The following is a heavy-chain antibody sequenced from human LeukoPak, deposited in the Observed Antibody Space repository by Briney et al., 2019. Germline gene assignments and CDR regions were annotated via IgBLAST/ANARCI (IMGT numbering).Heavy chain of an antibody. CDR3: ARDTGITGHFGY. Sequence: GASVKVSCKASGYTFTGYYMHWVRQAPGQGLEWMGWINPNSGGTNYAQKFRGRVTMTRDTSISTAYMELSRLRSDDTAVYYCARDTGITGHFGYWGQGTLVTVSS. CDR2: INPNSGGT. V-gene: IGHV1-2*02. J-gene: IGHJ4*02. CDR1: GYTFTGYY. D-gene: IGHD1-20*01.